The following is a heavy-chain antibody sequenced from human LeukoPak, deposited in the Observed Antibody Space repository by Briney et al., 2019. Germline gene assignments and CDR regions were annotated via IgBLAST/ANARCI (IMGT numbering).Heavy chain of an antibody. CDR2: IYYSGST. CDR1: GSSISSSSYY. D-gene: IGHD3-22*01. J-gene: IGHJ4*02. CDR3: QYYDSSGYYPYAEDY. Sequence: PSETLSLTCTVSGSSISSSSYYWGWIRQPPGKGVEWIGSIYYSGSTYYNPSLKSRVTISVDTSKNQFSLKLSSVTAADTAVYYCQYYDSSGYYPYAEDYWGQGTLVTVSS. V-gene: IGHV4-39*01.